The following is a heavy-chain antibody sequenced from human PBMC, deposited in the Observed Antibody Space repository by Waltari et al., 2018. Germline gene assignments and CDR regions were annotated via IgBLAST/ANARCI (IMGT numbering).Heavy chain of an antibody. D-gene: IGHD2-15*01. V-gene: IGHV4-31*03. Sequence: QVQLQESGPGLVKPSQTLSLTCTVSGGSISSGGYYWSWIRQHPGKGLEWIGYIYYSGSTYYNPSLNSRVTISVDTSKNQFSLKLSSVTAADTAVYYCARFGVVAVPYFDYWGQGTLVTVSS. CDR1: GGSISSGGYY. CDR2: IYYSGST. CDR3: ARFGVVAVPYFDY. J-gene: IGHJ4*02.